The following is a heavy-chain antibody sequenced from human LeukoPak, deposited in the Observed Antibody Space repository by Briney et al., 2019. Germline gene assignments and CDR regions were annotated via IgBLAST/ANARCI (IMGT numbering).Heavy chain of an antibody. CDR1: GASMSGESYY. CDR3: AGALGYASGFPFDA. CDR2: IYHSGSL. D-gene: IGHD5-18*01. J-gene: IGHJ4*02. Sequence: SQTLSLACTVSGASMSGESYYWSWIRQHPGKGLEWLGFIYHSGSLYYNPSLRSRVSISLDMSRRQFSLSLSSVTAADTAVYYCAGALGYASGFPFDAWGQGALVTVSS. V-gene: IGHV4-31*03.